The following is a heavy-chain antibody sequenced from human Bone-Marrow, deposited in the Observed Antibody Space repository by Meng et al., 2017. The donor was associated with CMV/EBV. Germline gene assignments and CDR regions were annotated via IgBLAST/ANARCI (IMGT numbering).Heavy chain of an antibody. CDR2: IKQDGREK. V-gene: IGHV3-7*01. CDR3: ARHRGSYALDY. D-gene: IGHD1-26*01. Sequence: GESLKISWAVSGFTFSSFWMSWVRQAPGKGLEWVANIKQDGREKYYVDSVKGRFTISRDNAMHSLYLQMNGLCAYDRAVYYCARHRGSYALDYWGQGTMVTVSS. J-gene: IGHJ4*02. CDR1: GFTFSSFW.